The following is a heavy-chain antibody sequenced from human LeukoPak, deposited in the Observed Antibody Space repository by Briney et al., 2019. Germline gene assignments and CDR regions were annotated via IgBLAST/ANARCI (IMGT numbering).Heavy chain of an antibody. CDR1: GGSISSSGYY. CDR2: IYFSGIT. V-gene: IGHV4-39*01. Sequence: SETLSLTCSVSGGSISSSGYYWGWIRQPPGKGLGWIGSIYFSGITYYNPSLKSRVTISVDTSKNQFSLKLSALTAADTAVYYCARTYFYDSSGSYSGGSYFDYWGQGTLVTVSS. CDR3: ARTYFYDSSGSYSGGSYFDY. J-gene: IGHJ4*02. D-gene: IGHD3-22*01.